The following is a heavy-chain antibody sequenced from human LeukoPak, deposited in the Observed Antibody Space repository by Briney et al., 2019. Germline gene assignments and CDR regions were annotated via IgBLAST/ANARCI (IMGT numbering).Heavy chain of an antibody. J-gene: IGHJ3*02. V-gene: IGHV4-61*01. Sequence: PSETLSLTCTVSGGSVSSGSYYWSWIRQPPGKGLEWIGYIYYSGSTNYNPSLKSRVTISVDTSKNQFSLKLSSVTAADTAVYYCARKWKSGSPYYYGSGSYYGAFDIWGQGTMVTVSS. D-gene: IGHD3-10*01. CDR3: ARKWKSGSPYYYGSGSYYGAFDI. CDR1: GGSVSSGSYY. CDR2: IYYSGST.